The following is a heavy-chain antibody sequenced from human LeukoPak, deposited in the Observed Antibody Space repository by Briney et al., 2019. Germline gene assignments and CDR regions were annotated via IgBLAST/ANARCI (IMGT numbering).Heavy chain of an antibody. J-gene: IGHJ6*03. D-gene: IGHD6-13*01. CDR2: ISYRGST. Sequence: SETLSLTCTVSGGSISRYYWSWIRQPPGKALEWIGHISYRGSTNYNPSLNSRVTVSVDTSQSQFSLKLSSVTAADTAVYYCAREPAAGTSGNPKYYYYYYMDVWGKGTTVTISS. CDR3: AREPAAGTSGNPKYYYYYYMDV. V-gene: IGHV4-59*12. CDR1: GGSISRYY.